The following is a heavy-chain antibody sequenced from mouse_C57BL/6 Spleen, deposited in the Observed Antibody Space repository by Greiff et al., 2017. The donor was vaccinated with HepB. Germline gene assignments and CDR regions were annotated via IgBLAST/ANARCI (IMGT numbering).Heavy chain of an antibody. D-gene: IGHD1-1*01. V-gene: IGHV5-17*01. Sequence: EVKVVESGGGLVKPGGSLKLSCAASGFTFSDYGMHWVRQAPEKGLEWVAYISSGSSTIYYADTVKGRFTISRDNAKNTLFLQMTSLRSEDTAMYYCARFTTVVAHWYFDVWGTGTTVTVSS. CDR3: ARFTTVVAHWYFDV. CDR1: GFTFSDYG. J-gene: IGHJ1*03. CDR2: ISSGSSTI.